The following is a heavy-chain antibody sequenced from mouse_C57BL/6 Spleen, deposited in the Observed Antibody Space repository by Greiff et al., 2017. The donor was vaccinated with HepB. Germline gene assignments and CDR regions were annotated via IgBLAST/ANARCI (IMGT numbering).Heavy chain of an antibody. Sequence: QVQLQQPGAELVKPGASVKLSCKASGYTFTSYWMHWVKQRPGQGLEWIGMIHPNSGSTNYNENFKSKATLTVDKSSSTAYMQISSLTSEDSAVYYCAITTVVARSYFDVWGTGTTVTVSS. V-gene: IGHV1-64*01. CDR3: AITTVVARSYFDV. CDR2: IHPNSGST. CDR1: GYTFTSYW. D-gene: IGHD1-1*01. J-gene: IGHJ1*03.